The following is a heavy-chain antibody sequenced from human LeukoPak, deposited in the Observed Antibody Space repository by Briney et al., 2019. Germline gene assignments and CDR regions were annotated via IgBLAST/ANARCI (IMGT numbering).Heavy chain of an antibody. V-gene: IGHV3-74*01. CDR2: INSDGSST. J-gene: IGHJ4*02. CDR1: GFTFSSYW. D-gene: IGHD5-24*01. Sequence: QPGGSPRLSCAASGFTFSSYWMHWVRQAPGKGLVWVSRINSDGSSTRYLDSVKGRFTVSRNNARNTLYLQMNSLRVEDTAVYYCARDGGDGYNRDDFDYWGQGTLVTVSS. CDR3: ARDGGDGYNRDDFDY.